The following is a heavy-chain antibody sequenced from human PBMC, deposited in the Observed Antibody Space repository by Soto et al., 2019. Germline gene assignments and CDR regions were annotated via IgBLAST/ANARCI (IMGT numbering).Heavy chain of an antibody. J-gene: IGHJ3*02. D-gene: IGHD3-22*01. CDR1: GGSISSGGYY. Sequence: QVQLQESGPGLVKPSQTLSLTCTVSGGSISSGGYYWSWIRQHPGKGLEWLGYIYYSGSTYYNPSLQSRVTISVDTSKNQFSLKLSSVTAADTAVYYCARSGYYDSSGYLPHDAFDIWGQGTMVTVSS. CDR3: ARSGYYDSSGYLPHDAFDI. CDR2: IYYSGST. V-gene: IGHV4-31*03.